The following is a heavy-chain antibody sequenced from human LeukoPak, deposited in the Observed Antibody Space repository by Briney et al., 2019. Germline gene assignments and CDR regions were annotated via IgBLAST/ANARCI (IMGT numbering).Heavy chain of an antibody. D-gene: IGHD6-25*01. CDR2: IIPMLRSS. J-gene: IGHJ6*03. CDR1: GGTFGGYT. Sequence: GASVKVSRKASGGTFGGYTISWVRQAPGQGLEWMGGIIPMLRSSTYAQRFQGRLTITTDESTTTVHMELRSLGSEDTAVYFCARELSAAAPYYMDVWGKGTTVAVSS. V-gene: IGHV1-69*16. CDR3: ARELSAAAPYYMDV.